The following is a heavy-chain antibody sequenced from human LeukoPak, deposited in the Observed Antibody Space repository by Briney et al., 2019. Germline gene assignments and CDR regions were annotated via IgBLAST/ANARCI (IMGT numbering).Heavy chain of an antibody. CDR1: GXSFTSYC. D-gene: IGHD3-22*01. J-gene: IGHJ4*02. CDR2: IDPSDSYT. V-gene: IGHV5-10-1*01. CDR3: ARLPHSRDYYDSSGYYYVFDY. Sequence: GESLKISFKGSGXSFTSYCISWVRQMPGKGLEWMGRIDPSDSYTNYSPSFQGHVTISADKSISTAYLQWSSLKASDTAMYYCARLPHSRDYYDSSGYYYVFDYWGQGTLVTVSS.